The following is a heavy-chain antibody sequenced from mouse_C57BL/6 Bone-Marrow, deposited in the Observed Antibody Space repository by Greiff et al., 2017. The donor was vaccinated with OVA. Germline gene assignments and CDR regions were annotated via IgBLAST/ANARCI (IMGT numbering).Heavy chain of an antibody. D-gene: IGHD1-1*01. CDR2: IDPSDSYT. CDR3: ARDYGSRYYYAMDY. CDR1: GYTFTSYW. J-gene: IGHJ4*01. V-gene: IGHV1-69*01. Sequence: QVQLQQSGAELVMPGASVKLSCKASGYTFTSYWMHWVKQRPGQGLEWIGEIDPSDSYTNYNQKFKGKSTLTVDKSSSTAYMQLSSLTSEDSAVYYCARDYGSRYYYAMDYWGQGTSVTVSS.